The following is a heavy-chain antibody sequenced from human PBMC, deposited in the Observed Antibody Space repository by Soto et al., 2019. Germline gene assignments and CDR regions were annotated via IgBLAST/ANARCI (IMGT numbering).Heavy chain of an antibody. CDR2: IYHSGST. J-gene: IGHJ4*02. V-gene: IGHV4-4*02. CDR3: ARDVRNTCGGDCSIGLDY. D-gene: IGHD2-21*02. CDR1: GGSISSSNW. Sequence: QVQLQESGPGLVKPSGTLSLTCAVSGGSISSSNWWRWVRQPPGKGLEWIGEIYHSGSTNYNPSLKSRVTISVDKSKNQFSLKLSSVTAADTAVYYCARDVRNTCGGDCSIGLDYWGQGTLVTVSS.